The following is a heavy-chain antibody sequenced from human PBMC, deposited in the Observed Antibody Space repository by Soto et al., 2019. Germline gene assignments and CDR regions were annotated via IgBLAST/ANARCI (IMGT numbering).Heavy chain of an antibody. CDR1: GFTFSSYG. Sequence: QMQLVESGGGVVQPGRSLRLSCAASGFTFSSYGMHWVRQAPGKGLEWVAIISYDGSNTYYADSVKGRFTISRHNFQNSLHLQINSLRAEDTYVYYCTQEGGLCASYYISSSYYFDYWGQGTLVTVSS. CDR2: ISYDGSNT. D-gene: IGHD1-26*01. CDR3: TQEGGLCASYYISSSYYFDY. J-gene: IGHJ4*02. V-gene: IGHV3-30*18.